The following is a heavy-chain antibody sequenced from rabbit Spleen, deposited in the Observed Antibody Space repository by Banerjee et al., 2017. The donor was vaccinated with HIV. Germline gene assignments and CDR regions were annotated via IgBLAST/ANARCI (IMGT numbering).Heavy chain of an antibody. CDR1: GIDFSSYYY. V-gene: IGHV1S40*01. CDR3: ARDLTGVIGWNFGW. D-gene: IGHD1-1*01. Sequence: QSLEESGGDLVQPEGSLTLTCKASGIDFSSYYYMCWVRQAPGKGLEWIACIDIGSSDFTYFAAWAKGRFTISKASSTTVTLQVTRLTAADTATYFCARDLTGVIGWNFGWWGPGTLVTVS. CDR2: IDIGSSDFT. J-gene: IGHJ4*01.